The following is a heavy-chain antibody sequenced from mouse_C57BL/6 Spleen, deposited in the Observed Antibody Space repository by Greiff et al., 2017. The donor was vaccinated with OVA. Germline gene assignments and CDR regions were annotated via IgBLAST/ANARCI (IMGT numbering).Heavy chain of an antibody. Sequence: QVQLQQSGAELVRPGASVTLSCKASGYTFPDYEMHWVKQTPVHGLEWIGAIDPETGGTAYNQKFKGKAILTADKSSSTAYMELRSLTSEDSAVYYCTTDYGSSYAWFAYWGQGTLVTVSA. CDR3: TTDYGSSYAWFAY. CDR2: IDPETGGT. J-gene: IGHJ3*01. CDR1: GYTFPDYE. D-gene: IGHD1-1*01. V-gene: IGHV1-15*01.